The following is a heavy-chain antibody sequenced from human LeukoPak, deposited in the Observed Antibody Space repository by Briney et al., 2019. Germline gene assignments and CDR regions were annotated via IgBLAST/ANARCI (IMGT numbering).Heavy chain of an antibody. CDR1: GYTFTSYD. V-gene: IGHV1-8*01. CDR3: ARQPSSWFTSFDS. CDR2: MNPNSGNT. D-gene: IGHD6-13*01. J-gene: IGHJ4*02. Sequence: ASVKVSCKASGYTFTSYDINWVRQATGQGLEWMGWMNPNSGNTGYAQKFQGRVTMTRNTSISTAYMELSSLRSEDTAVYYCARQPSSWFTSFDSWGQGTLVTVSS.